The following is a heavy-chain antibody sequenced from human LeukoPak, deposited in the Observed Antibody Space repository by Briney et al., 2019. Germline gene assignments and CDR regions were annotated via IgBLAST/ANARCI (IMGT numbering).Heavy chain of an antibody. CDR3: ARDRVDIVVVVAATDAFDI. D-gene: IGHD2-15*01. V-gene: IGHV1-18*01. Sequence: GASVKVSCKASGGTFSSYAISWVRQAPGQGLEWMGWISAYNGNTNYAQKLQGRVTMTTDTSTSTAYMELRSLRSDDTAVYYCARDRVDIVVVVAATDAFDIWGQGTMVTVSS. CDR2: ISAYNGNT. J-gene: IGHJ3*02. CDR1: GGTFSSYA.